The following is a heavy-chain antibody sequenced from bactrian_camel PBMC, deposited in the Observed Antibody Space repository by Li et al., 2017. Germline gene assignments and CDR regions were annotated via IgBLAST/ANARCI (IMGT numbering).Heavy chain of an antibody. CDR1: GYSQDTYYS. V-gene: IGHV3S60*01. CDR3: AAAHTPPVYGIWVANSAREYTY. Sequence: HVQLVESGGGSVQAGGSLRLSCAVVGYSQDTYYSAGWFRQAPGKVREGIAAIDWRGHRAYYPDSVKDRFTISRNNVDDTVTLEMDSLKPEDTAKYYCAAAHTPPVYGIWVANSAREYTYWGQGTQVTVS. J-gene: IGHJ4*01. CDR2: IDWRGHRA. D-gene: IGHD2*01.